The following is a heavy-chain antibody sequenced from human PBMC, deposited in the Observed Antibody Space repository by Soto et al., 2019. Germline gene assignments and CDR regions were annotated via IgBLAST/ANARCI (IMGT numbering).Heavy chain of an antibody. V-gene: IGHV1-8*01. CDR1: GYKFFSLD. D-gene: IGHD1-26*01. J-gene: IGHJ4*02. CDR3: ARGVSAGVDY. Sequence: ASLTVSCRDSGYKFFSLDFNWVRQTAVQGLEWMGWMQPSTGRTGYAQKFQGRVTMTRDTSINTANMVLTALTAVDTCFCSCARGVSAGVDYWGQGTLVTVSS. CDR2: MQPSTGRT.